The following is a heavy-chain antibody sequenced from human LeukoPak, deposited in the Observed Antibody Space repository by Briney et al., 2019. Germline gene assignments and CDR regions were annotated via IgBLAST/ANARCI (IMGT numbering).Heavy chain of an antibody. Sequence: GGSLRLSCAASGFTFSTYWMSWVRRAPGKGLEWVANIKQDGSEKYYVDSVKGRFAISRDNAKNSLFLQMNTLRVEDTAVYYCAKDSLLTVVSPVAASWGQGTLVTVSS. CDR1: GFTFSTYW. J-gene: IGHJ5*02. CDR2: IKQDGSEK. V-gene: IGHV3-7*01. CDR3: AKDSLLTVVSPVAAS. D-gene: IGHD4-23*01.